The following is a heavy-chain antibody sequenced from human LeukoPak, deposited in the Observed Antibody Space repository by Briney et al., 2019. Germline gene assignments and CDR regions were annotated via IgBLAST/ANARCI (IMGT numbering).Heavy chain of an antibody. CDR1: GFTFSSFS. J-gene: IGHJ5*02. D-gene: IGHD6-13*01. CDR3: VKERAAVFDN. V-gene: IGHV3-21*01. CDR2: ISRDSIYI. Sequence: PGGSLRLSCAASGFTFSSFSMSWVRQAPGEGLEWISSISRDSIYIYYQDSMKGRFTASRDNAKNSLYLQMTSLRAEDTAVYYCVKERAAVFDNWGQGTLVTVSS.